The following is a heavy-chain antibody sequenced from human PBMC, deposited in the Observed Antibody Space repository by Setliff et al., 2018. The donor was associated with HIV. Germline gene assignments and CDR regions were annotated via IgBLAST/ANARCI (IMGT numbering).Heavy chain of an antibody. V-gene: IGHV4-34*01. D-gene: IGHD1-26*01. CDR2: INHSGST. CDR3: ARGARLLAAYSDRWDYFYMAV. J-gene: IGHJ6*03. CDR1: GGSFTDIGGSFTDYY. Sequence: PSETLSLTCAVFGGSFTDIGGSFTDYYWIWIRQPPGKGLEWIGEINHSGSTKYNPSLKSRVTISVDTSKNQFSLKVNSMTAADTAVYYCARGARLLAAYSDRWDYFYMAVWGKGTTVTVSS.